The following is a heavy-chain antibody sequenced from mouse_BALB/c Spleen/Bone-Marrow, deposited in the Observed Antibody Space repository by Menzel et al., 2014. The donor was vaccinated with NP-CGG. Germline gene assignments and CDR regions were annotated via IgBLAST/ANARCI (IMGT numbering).Heavy chain of an antibody. CDR3: TRRRSLDY. Sequence: QVQLKESGTELVRPGTSVKISCKASGYAFTNYWLGWVKQRPGHGLEWIGDIYPGSGNTYYNEKFKGKATLTADKSSSTAYMQLSGQTSEDSAVYFCTRRRSLDYWGQGTTLTVSS. CDR1: GYAFTNYW. V-gene: IGHV1-63*01. CDR2: IYPGSGNT. J-gene: IGHJ2*01.